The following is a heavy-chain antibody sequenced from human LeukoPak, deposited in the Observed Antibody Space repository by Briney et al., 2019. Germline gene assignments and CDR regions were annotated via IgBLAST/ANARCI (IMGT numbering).Heavy chain of an antibody. J-gene: IGHJ4*02. CDR3: AKASGWPNYYFDY. V-gene: IGHV3-23*01. Sequence: GGSLRLSCAASGFTFSSYAMSWVRRAPGKGLEWVSAISGSGGSTYYADSVKGRFTISRDNSKNTLYLQMNSLRAEDTAVYYCAKASGWPNYYFDYWGQGTLVTVSS. CDR1: GFTFSSYA. D-gene: IGHD6-19*01. CDR2: ISGSGGST.